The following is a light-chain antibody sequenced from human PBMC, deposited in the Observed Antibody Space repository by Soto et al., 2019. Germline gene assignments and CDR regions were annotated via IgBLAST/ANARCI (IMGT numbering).Light chain of an antibody. V-gene: IGLV2-14*01. CDR2: DVR. Sequence: QSVLTQPASVSGSPGQSITISCTGTSSDVGGYNYVSWYQQHPGKAPKLMIYDVRNRASGASNRFSGSKSGNPASLTISGLQAEDEADYYCTSYTSTSTLYVFGTGTKVTDL. CDR3: TSYTSTSTLYV. J-gene: IGLJ1*01. CDR1: SSDVGGYNY.